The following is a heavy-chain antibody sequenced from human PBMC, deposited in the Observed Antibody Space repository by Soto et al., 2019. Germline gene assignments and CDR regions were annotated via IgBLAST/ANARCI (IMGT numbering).Heavy chain of an antibody. CDR2: IYYSGNT. V-gene: IGHV4-30-4*01. J-gene: IGHJ6*02. CDR3: ARHVFGSEYFYGMNV. Sequence: SETLSLTCTVSGDSISSGDYYWSWIRQPPGKGLEWIGCIYYSGNTYYNPSLKSRVTISIDTSKKHFSLELSSVTAADTAVYYCARHVFGSEYFYGMNVWGQGTTVTVSS. D-gene: IGHD3-10*01. CDR1: GDSISSGDYY.